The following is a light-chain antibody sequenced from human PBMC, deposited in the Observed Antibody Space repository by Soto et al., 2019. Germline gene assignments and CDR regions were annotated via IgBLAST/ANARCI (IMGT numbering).Light chain of an antibody. Sequence: IQMTQSPSTLSASVGDRVTITCRASQGISNFLAWYQQKPGKVPTLLVYGASTLQSGVPSRFSGSGSGTDFSLTISSLRPEDIATYYCQNYHSAPWTFGQWTTVEV. V-gene: IGKV1-27*01. CDR2: GAS. CDR3: QNYHSAPWT. J-gene: IGKJ1*01. CDR1: QGISNF.